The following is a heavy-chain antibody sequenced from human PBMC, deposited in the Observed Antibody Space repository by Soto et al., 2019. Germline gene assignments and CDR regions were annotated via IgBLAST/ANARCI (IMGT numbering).Heavy chain of an antibody. V-gene: IGHV5-51*01. Sequence: GESLKISCKGSGYSFTSYWIGWVRQMPGKGLEWMGIIYPGDSDTRYSPSSQGQVTISADKSISTAYLQWSSLKASDTAMYYCASQAYYDFWSGYDTYYYGMDVWGQGTTVTVSS. CDR1: GYSFTSYW. CDR2: IYPGDSDT. J-gene: IGHJ6*02. D-gene: IGHD3-3*01. CDR3: ASQAYYDFWSGYDTYYYGMDV.